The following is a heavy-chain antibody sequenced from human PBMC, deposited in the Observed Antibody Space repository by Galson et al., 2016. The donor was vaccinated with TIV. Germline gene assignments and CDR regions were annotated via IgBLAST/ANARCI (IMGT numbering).Heavy chain of an antibody. CDR1: GFTFSSFA. CDR3: AKYGDYFGSGSFSRFDY. J-gene: IGHJ4*02. Sequence: SLRLSCAASGFTFSSFALSWVRQAPGKGLEWVSTISGRSERAYYADSVKGRFTISRDNFKNTLNLEITTLRAEDTAVYYCAKYGDYFGSGSFSRFDYWGQGTLVSVSS. V-gene: IGHV3-23*01. CDR2: ISGRSERA. D-gene: IGHD3-10*01.